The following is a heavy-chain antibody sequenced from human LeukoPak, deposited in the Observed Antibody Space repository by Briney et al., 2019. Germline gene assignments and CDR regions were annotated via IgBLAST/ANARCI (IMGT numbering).Heavy chain of an antibody. V-gene: IGHV3-66*01. CDR2: IVCGGST. Sequence: GGCLRLSCAASGFTVSSYYMNCVRQAPGKGLEWVSLIVCGGSTYYADSVKGRFTISRDNSKNTLYLQMNSLRAEDTAVYFCTGDLGAFDIWGQGTMVTVSS. CDR3: TGDLGAFDI. J-gene: IGHJ3*02. CDR1: GFTVSSYY.